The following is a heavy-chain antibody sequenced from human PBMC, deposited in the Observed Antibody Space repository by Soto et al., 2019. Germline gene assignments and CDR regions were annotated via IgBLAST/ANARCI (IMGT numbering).Heavy chain of an antibody. CDR3: ARAGYCGPGCYYYFDY. Sequence: GGCLRLSCAASGFTFRDYYMSGIRQAPGKGLEWVSYISSSSSYTNYADSVKGRFTISRDNAKNSLYLQMNSLRVEDTSVYYCARAGYCGPGCYYYFDYWGQGTLVTVSS. D-gene: IGHD2-21*02. CDR2: ISSSSSYT. V-gene: IGHV3-11*06. CDR1: GFTFRDYY. J-gene: IGHJ4*02.